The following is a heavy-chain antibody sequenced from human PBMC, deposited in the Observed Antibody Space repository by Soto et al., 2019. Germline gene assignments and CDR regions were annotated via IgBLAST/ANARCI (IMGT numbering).Heavy chain of an antibody. CDR1: GFTLNSYA. V-gene: IGHV3-30*18. J-gene: IGHJ6*02. CDR3: AKYGGSGSGYYYGMDV. CDR2: ISYDGSNK. Sequence: PGESLRLSCAASGFTLNSYAMHWVRQAPGKGLEWVAVISYDGSNKYYADSVKGRFTISRDNFKNTLYLQMNSLRTEDTAVYYCAKYGGSGSGYYYGMDVWGQGT. D-gene: IGHD3-10*01.